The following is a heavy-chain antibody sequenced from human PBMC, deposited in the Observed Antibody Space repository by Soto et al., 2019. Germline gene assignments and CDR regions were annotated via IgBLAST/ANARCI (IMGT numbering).Heavy chain of an antibody. Sequence: SETLSLTCTVSGCSISNYYWHWIRQPPGKGLEWIGYIYDSGTTNYIYDSGTTNYNPSLKSRVTISTDTSKNQFSLKLSSVTAADTAVYYCAMTTVVRGYYCGMDVWGQGITVTVSS. CDR3: AMTTVVRGYYCGMDV. CDR2: IYDSGTT. V-gene: IGHV4-59*01. D-gene: IGHD4-4*01. J-gene: IGHJ6*02. CDR1: GCSISNYY.